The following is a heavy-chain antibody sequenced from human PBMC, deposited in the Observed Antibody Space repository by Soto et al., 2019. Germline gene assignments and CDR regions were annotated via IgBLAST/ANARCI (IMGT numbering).Heavy chain of an antibody. J-gene: IGHJ4*02. CDR1: GYTFTDYG. V-gene: IGHV1-18*01. Sequence: QLVQSGAEVKEPGASVKVSCKASGYTFTDYGISWVRQAPGQGLEWMGWITVYNGNTKSAQKLQDRVVMTTDTSQSTSYMELRSLNSDDTAVYYCARRMVGATTCLDYWGQGTQVTVS. CDR2: ITVYNGNT. CDR3: ARRMVGATTCLDY. D-gene: IGHD1-26*01.